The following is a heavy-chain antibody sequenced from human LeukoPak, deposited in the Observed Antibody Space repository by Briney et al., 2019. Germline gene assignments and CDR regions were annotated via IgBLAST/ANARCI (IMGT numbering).Heavy chain of an antibody. CDR3: VRDGISTAGTEGFDS. CDR1: GPSISSISSC. Sequence: PSETLSLTCTLSGPSISSISSCWGWIRQPPGKGLDWLGSIYYIGNTYYNPSFKSRVSISVDTSKNQFSLKLSSVTAADTAVYYCVRDGISTAGTEGFDSWGQGTLVTVSS. D-gene: IGHD6-13*01. V-gene: IGHV4-39*07. J-gene: IGHJ4*02. CDR2: IYYIGNT.